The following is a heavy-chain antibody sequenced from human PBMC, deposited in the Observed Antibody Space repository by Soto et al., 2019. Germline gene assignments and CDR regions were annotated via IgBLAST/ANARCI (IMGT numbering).Heavy chain of an antibody. Sequence: AASVKVSCKTSGYTFSAYYMHWVRQAPGQGLEWMGWINPKSGGTLYAQKFQGRVTMTRDTSISTAYMELSRLRSGDTAVYYCARGGTFAYDTSGYSVYWGQGTLVTVSS. CDR2: INPKSGGT. CDR1: GYTFSAYY. D-gene: IGHD3-22*01. J-gene: IGHJ4*02. CDR3: ARGGTFAYDTSGYSVY. V-gene: IGHV1-2*02.